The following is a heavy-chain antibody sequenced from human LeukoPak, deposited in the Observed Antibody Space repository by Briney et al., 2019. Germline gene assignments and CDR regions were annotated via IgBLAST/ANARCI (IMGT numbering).Heavy chain of an antibody. Sequence: GGSLRLSCAASGFTVSSNYMSWVRQAPGKGLEWVSVIYSGGSTYYADSVKGRFTISRDNSKNTLYLQMNSLRAEDTAVYYCARADSSGYYYFDYWGQGTLVTVSS. CDR3: ARADSSGYYYFDY. J-gene: IGHJ4*02. V-gene: IGHV3-53*01. D-gene: IGHD3-22*01. CDR1: GFTVSSNY. CDR2: IYSGGST.